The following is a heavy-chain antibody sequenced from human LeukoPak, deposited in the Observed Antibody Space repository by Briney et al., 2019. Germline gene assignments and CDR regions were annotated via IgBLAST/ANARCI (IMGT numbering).Heavy chain of an antibody. J-gene: IGHJ4*02. CDR3: ATNVRAGRFSRAFDY. Sequence: GASVKVSCKASGYTFAGYYMHWVRQAPGKGREWMGGFDPEDGETIYAQKFQGGVTMTEDTSTDTAYMELSSLRSEDTAVYYCATNVRAGRFSRAFDYWGQGTLVTVSS. D-gene: IGHD6-13*01. CDR2: FDPEDGET. V-gene: IGHV1-24*01. CDR1: GYTFAGYY.